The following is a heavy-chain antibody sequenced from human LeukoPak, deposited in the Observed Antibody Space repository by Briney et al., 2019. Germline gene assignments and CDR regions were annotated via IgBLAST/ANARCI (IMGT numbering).Heavy chain of an antibody. V-gene: IGHV3-30*02. D-gene: IGHD3-10*01. J-gene: IGHJ4*02. Sequence: GGSLRLSCAASGFTFSSYGMHWVRQAPGKGLEWVAFIRDDGGNRYHADSVTGRFTISRDNSKNTLYLEMNSLRAEDTGVYYCAKEYYGSGSYYDYWGQGTLVTVSS. CDR2: IRDDGGNR. CDR1: GFTFSSYG. CDR3: AKEYYGSGSYYDY.